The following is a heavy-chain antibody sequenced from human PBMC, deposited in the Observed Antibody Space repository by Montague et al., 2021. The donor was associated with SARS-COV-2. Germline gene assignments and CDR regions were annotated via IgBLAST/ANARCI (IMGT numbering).Heavy chain of an antibody. CDR3: ARSTYVDLASIYYYVMDV. V-gene: IGHV4-59*08. D-gene: IGHD3-9*01. CDR1: GGSINNYY. Sequence: SETLSLTCTVSGGSINNYYWCWIRQPPGRGLEWIGYIYYSGSTEYSPSLKSRVTMSIDTSKDQFSLRLNSVTAADTAVYFCARSTYVDLASIYYYVMDVWGQGTTVTVSS. CDR2: IYYSGST. J-gene: IGHJ6*02.